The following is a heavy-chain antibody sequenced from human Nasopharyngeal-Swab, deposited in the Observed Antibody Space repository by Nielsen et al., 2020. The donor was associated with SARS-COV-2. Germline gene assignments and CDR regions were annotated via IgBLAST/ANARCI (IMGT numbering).Heavy chain of an antibody. CDR2: IWYDGSNK. Sequence: GESLKISCAASGFTFSSYGMHWVRQAPGKGLEWVAVIWYDGSNKYYADSVKGRFTISRDNSKNTLYLEMNSLSAGDRAVYYCARDFGVTLDVWGQGTLVTVSS. CDR3: ARDFGVTLDV. V-gene: IGHV3-33*01. J-gene: IGHJ4*02. CDR1: GFTFSSYG. D-gene: IGHD2-8*01.